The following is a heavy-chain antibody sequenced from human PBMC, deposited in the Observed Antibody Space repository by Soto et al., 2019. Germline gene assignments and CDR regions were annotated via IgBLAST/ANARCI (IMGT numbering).Heavy chain of an antibody. V-gene: IGHV3-23*01. CDR1: GFTFSNYV. D-gene: IGHD2-2*01. CDR2: SSGSGGGR. Sequence: PGGSLRLSCVASGFTFSNYVMNWVSQAPGKGLGRVSSSSGSGGGRHYADSVKGRFTIYRDNSKNTLYLHYNTLRADDTAVYYCAKGHGLGSGTNGPLDYWGQGTTGTVSS. J-gene: IGHJ4*02. CDR3: AKGHGLGSGTNGPLDY.